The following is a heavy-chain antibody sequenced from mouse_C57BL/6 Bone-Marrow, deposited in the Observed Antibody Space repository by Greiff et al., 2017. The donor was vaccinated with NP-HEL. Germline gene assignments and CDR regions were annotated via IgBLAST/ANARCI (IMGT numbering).Heavy chain of an antibody. V-gene: IGHV5-12*01. J-gene: IGHJ4*01. CDR3: ASLNAMDY. CDR2: ISNGGGST. Sequence: EVQRVESGGGLVQPGGSLKLSCAASGFTFSDYYMYWVRQTPEKRLEWVAYISNGGGSTYYPDTVKGRFTISRDNAKNTLYLQMSRLKSEDTAMYYCASLNAMDYWGQGTSVTVSS. CDR1: GFTFSDYY.